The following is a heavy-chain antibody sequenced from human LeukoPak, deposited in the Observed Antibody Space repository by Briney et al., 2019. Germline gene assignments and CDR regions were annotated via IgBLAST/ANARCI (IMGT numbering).Heavy chain of an antibody. CDR3: ARGYCSSTSCYAADY. CDR2: ISAYNDNT. V-gene: IGHV1-18*01. J-gene: IGHJ4*02. Sequence: ASVKVSCKASGYTFTSYGISWVRQAPGQGLEWMGWISAYNDNTNYAQKLQGRVTMTTDTSTSTAYMELRSLRSDDTAVYYCARGYCSSTSCYAADYWGQGTLVTASS. D-gene: IGHD2-2*01. CDR1: GYTFTSYG.